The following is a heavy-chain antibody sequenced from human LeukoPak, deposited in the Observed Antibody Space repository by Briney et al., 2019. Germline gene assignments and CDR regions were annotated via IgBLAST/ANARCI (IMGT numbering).Heavy chain of an antibody. V-gene: IGHV4-34*01. CDR2: TNHSGST. CDR3: ARRRTDRKTPFDY. CDR1: GGSFSGYH. J-gene: IGHJ4*02. Sequence: SETLSLTCAVYGGSFSGYHWSWIRQPPGKGLEWIGETNHSGSTNYNPSLKSRVTISVDTSKNQFSLKLSSVTAADTAVYYCARRRTDRKTPFDYWGRGTLVTVSS.